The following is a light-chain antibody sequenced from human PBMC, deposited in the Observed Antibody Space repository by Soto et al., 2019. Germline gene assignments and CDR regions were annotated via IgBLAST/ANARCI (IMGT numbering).Light chain of an antibody. J-gene: IGLJ2*01. CDR3: SSYTNSHTPVV. CDR2: EVS. V-gene: IGLV2-14*01. CDR1: SSDVGGYNY. Sequence: QSALTQPASVSGSPGQSITISCTGTSSDVGGYNYVSWYQQHPGKAPKLMIYEVSNRPSGVSNRFSGSKSVNTASLTISGLQAEDEADYYCSSYTNSHTPVVFGGGTKLTVL.